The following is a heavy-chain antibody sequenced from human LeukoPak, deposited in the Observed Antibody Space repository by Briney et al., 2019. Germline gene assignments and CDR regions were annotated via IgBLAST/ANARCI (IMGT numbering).Heavy chain of an antibody. CDR2: ISGSGAST. CDR1: GLSVSSNF. D-gene: IGHD7-27*01. J-gene: IGHJ6*03. CDR3: ANGLAASGDFALRGYYYFMDV. Sequence: PGGSLRLSCAATGLSVSSNFMSWVRQAPGKGLEWVSSISGSGASTYYADSVRGRFTIMRDNSQNTLYLHIKNLRAEDSALYYCANGLAASGDFALRGYYYFMDVWGKGTTVTVSS. V-gene: IGHV3-23*01.